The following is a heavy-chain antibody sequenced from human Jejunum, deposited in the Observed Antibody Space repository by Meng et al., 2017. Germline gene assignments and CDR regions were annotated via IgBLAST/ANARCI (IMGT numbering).Heavy chain of an antibody. CDR3: AYKGMGDTAMDY. J-gene: IGHJ4*02. Sequence: HITWKESGPPLVKAQAALTVTCTFSGFSLSTRGVGVGWIRQPPGKALDWLAVIYWDDAKHYSPFLQSRLTITKDTSKNQVVLTVTNMDPVDTATYYCAYKGMGDTAMDYWGQGTLVTVSS. D-gene: IGHD5-18*01. CDR2: IYWDDAK. CDR1: GFSLSTRGVG. V-gene: IGHV2-5*02.